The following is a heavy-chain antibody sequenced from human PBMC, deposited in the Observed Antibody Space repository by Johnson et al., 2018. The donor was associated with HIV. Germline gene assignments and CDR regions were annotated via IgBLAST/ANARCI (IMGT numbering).Heavy chain of an antibody. CDR1: GFTVSSNY. CDR2: IYSGGST. CDR3: AISAEDYHDSSAVPMDAFDI. J-gene: IGHJ3*02. D-gene: IGHD3-22*01. V-gene: IGHV3-53*01. Sequence: EQLVESGGGLVQPGGSLRLSCAASGFTVSSNYMSWVRQAPGKGLEWVSVIYSGGSTYYADSVKGRFTISRDNSKNTLYLQMNSLRAEDTAVYYCAISAEDYHDSSAVPMDAFDIWGQGTMVTVSS.